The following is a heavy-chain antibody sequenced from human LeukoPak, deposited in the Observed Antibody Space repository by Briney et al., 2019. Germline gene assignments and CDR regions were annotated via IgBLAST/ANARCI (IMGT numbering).Heavy chain of an antibody. CDR2: IIPIFGTA. CDR3: ASRSSSWYPFDY. J-gene: IGHJ4*02. Sequence: SVKVSCKASGGTFSSYAISWVRQAPGQGLEWMGGIIPIFGTANHAQKFQGRVTITTDESTSTAYMELSSLRSEDTAVYYCASRSSSWYPFDYWGQGTLVTVSS. D-gene: IGHD6-13*01. CDR1: GGTFSSYA. V-gene: IGHV1-69*05.